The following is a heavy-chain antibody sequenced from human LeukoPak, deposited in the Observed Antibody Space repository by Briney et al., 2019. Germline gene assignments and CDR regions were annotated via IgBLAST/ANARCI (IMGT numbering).Heavy chain of an antibody. Sequence: GGSLRLSCAAPGFTYISYDMTWVRQAPGKGLEWVSGISASGDRTYYADSVKGRFTISRDNSKNTLSLQMSSLRVEDTAVYYCAKDSVRSSGWFYFDYWGQGTLVTVSS. D-gene: IGHD6-19*01. V-gene: IGHV3-23*01. CDR1: GFTYISYD. CDR2: ISASGDRT. J-gene: IGHJ4*02. CDR3: AKDSVRSSGWFYFDY.